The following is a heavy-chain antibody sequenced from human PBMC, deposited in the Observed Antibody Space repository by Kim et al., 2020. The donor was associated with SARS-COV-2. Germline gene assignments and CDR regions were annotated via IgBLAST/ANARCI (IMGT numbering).Heavy chain of an antibody. CDR3: ARFGGQRNFDY. D-gene: IGHD3-10*01. V-gene: IGHV7-4-1*02. J-gene: IGHJ4*02. CDR2: P. Sequence: PTYAQGFTGRFVFSLDTSVSTAYLQISSLKAEDTAVYYCARFGGQRNFDYWGQGTLVTVSS.